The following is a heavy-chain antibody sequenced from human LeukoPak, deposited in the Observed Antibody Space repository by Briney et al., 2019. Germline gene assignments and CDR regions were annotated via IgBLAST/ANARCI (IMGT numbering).Heavy chain of an antibody. V-gene: IGHV3-30-3*01. CDR2: ISYDGSNK. CDR3: AKDQSDSSSWYNDAFDI. CDR1: GFTFSSYA. D-gene: IGHD6-13*01. Sequence: GGSLRLSCAASGFTFSSYAMHWVRQAPGKGLEWVAVISYDGSNKYYADSVKGRFTISRDNSKNTLYLQMNSLRAEDTAVYYCAKDQSDSSSWYNDAFDIWGQGTMVTVSS. J-gene: IGHJ3*02.